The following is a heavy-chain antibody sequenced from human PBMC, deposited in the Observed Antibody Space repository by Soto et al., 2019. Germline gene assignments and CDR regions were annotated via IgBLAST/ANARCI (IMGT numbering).Heavy chain of an antibody. Sequence: EVQLLESGGGLVQPGGSLRLSCAASGFTFSSYAMSWVRQAPGKGLEWVSAISGSGGSTYYADSVKGRFTISRDNTKNKLYLQMNSLSAEDTAVYYCAKCGGGDCYSDFDYWGHGTLVTDSS. CDR1: GFTFSSYA. D-gene: IGHD2-21*02. J-gene: IGHJ4*01. V-gene: IGHV3-23*01. CDR3: AKCGGGDCYSDFDY. CDR2: ISGSGGST.